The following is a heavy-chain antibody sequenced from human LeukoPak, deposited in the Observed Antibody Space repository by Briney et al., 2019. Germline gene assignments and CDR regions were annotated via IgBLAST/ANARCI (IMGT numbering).Heavy chain of an antibody. CDR3: ARDSHYYDSDWFDP. V-gene: IGHV4-31*03. Sequence: SQTLSLTCTVSGGSISSGGYYWSWIRQHPGKGLEWIGYIYYSGSTYYNPSLKSRVTISVDTSKNQFSLKLSSVTAADTAVYYCARDSHYYDSDWFDPWGQGTPVTVSS. CDR1: GGSISSGGYY. CDR2: IYYSGST. D-gene: IGHD3-22*01. J-gene: IGHJ5*02.